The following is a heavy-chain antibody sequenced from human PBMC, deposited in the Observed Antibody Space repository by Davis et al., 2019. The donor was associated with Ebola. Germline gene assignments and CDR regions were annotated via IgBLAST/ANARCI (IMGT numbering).Heavy chain of an antibody. Sequence: GESLKTSRKGSGYSSTSFCIGWVRQMPGKGLEWTGIIYPCDSDTRYSPSFQGQVTISADKSISTAYLQWSSLKASDTAMYYCARQLSYYYYGMDVWGQGTTVTVSS. V-gene: IGHV5-51*01. J-gene: IGHJ6*02. CDR3: ARQLSYYYYGMDV. CDR2: IYPCDSDT. D-gene: IGHD4/OR15-4a*01. CDR1: GYSSTSFC.